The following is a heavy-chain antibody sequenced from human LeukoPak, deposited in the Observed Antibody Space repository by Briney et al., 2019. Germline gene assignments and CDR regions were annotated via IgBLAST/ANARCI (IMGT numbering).Heavy chain of an antibody. V-gene: IGHV4-34*01. D-gene: IGHD3-22*01. Sequence: SETLSLTCAVYGGSFSGYYWSWIRQPPGKGLEWIGEINHSGSTNYNPSLKSRVTISVDTSKNQFSLKLSSVTAADTAVYYCARDKIYYDSSGYYRIAAVGGSYYFDYWGQGTLVTVSS. CDR3: ARDKIYYDSSGYYRIAAVGGSYYFDY. CDR1: GGSFSGYY. CDR2: INHSGST. J-gene: IGHJ4*02.